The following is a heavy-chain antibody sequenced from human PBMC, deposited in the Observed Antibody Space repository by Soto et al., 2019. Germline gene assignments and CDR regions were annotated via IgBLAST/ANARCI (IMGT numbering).Heavy chain of an antibody. J-gene: IGHJ6*01. D-gene: IGHD2-21*01. CDR2: ISSSSSYI. CDR1: GFTFSIYS. CDR3: ARVVEYYDPYCYFWTDG. Sequence: PGGSLRPSSPSSGFTFSIYSMNGVRQAPGKGREWVSSISSSSSYIYYADSVKGRFTIFRDNAKNSLYLQMNRLRAEDTAVYYCARVVEYYDPYCYFWTDGWGQGSSVTVSS. V-gene: IGHV3-21*01.